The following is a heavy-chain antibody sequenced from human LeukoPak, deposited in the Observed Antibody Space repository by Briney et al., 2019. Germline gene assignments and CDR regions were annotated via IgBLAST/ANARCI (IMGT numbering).Heavy chain of an antibody. V-gene: IGHV3-7*03. CDR3: ARAQRGDYMDV. CDR2: IKQDRSEK. J-gene: IGHJ6*03. Sequence: PGGSLRLSCAASGFTFTNYWMSRVRQAPGKGLELVANIKQDRSEKYYVDSVKGRFTISRDNAKNSLYLQMNSLRAEDTAVYYCARAQRGDYMDVWGKGTTVTISS. D-gene: IGHD6-25*01. CDR1: GFTFTNYW.